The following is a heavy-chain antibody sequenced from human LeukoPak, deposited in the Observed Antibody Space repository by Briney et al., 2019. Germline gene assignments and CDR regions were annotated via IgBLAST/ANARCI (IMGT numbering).Heavy chain of an antibody. CDR3: ARVSHGYGGNPLDY. J-gene: IGHJ4*02. Sequence: PSETLSLTCTVPGGSISSYYWSWIRQPPGKGLEWIAYISDIGSINFNPSLKSRVTISLDTSKNQFSLKLSSVTAADTAVYYCARVSHGYGGNPLDYWGQGTLVTVSS. CDR2: ISDIGSI. D-gene: IGHD4-23*01. CDR1: GGSISSYY. V-gene: IGHV4-59*12.